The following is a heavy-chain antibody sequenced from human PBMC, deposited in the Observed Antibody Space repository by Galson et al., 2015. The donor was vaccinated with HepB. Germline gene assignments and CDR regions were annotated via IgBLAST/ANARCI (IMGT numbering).Heavy chain of an antibody. D-gene: IGHD3-10*01. CDR2: ITTDGYI. J-gene: IGHJ1*01. CDR1: GFTFSSYT. Sequence: SLRLSCAASGFTFSSYTMNWVRQAPGKGLEWVSSITTDGYIHYAASMKGRLTISRDNAKSSLYLQMNSLGAEDTAVYYCVTERAGGDFQHWGQGTLVTVSS. V-gene: IGHV3-21*01. CDR3: VTERAGGDFQH.